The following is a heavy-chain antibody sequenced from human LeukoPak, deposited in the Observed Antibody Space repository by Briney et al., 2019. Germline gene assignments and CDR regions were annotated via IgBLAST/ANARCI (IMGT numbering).Heavy chain of an antibody. D-gene: IGHD6-19*01. J-gene: IGHJ3*01. CDR2: ISGSGGST. V-gene: IGHV3-23*01. Sequence: GGSLRLSCAASGFTFSSYTMNWVRQAPGKGLEWVSGISGSGGSTYYADPVKGRFTISRDNSKNTVYLQMNRLRAEDTAAYYCAKDLAYRSGWFLGAFGVWGQGTMVTVSS. CDR3: AKDLAYRSGWFLGAFGV. CDR1: GFTFSSYT.